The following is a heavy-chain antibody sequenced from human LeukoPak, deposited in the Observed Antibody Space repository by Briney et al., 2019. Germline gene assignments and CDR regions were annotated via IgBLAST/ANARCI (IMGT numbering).Heavy chain of an antibody. CDR1: GGSFNSYY. CDR3: ARVISLRIGYLQQPVRHHMDV. D-gene: IGHD3-22*01. V-gene: IGHV4-34*01. Sequence: SETLSLTCAVYGGSFNSYYLTWIRQSPGKGLEWVGEISQSGSATYCTSPKSRRLISMDISKDQFPLKLTSVTAADTAVYYCARVISLRIGYLQQPVRHHMDVWGKGTTVIVSS. CDR2: ISQSGSA. J-gene: IGHJ6*03.